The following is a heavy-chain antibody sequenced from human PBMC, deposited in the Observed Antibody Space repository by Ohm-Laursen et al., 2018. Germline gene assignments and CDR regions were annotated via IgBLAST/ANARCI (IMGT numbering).Heavy chain of an antibody. CDR3: ARDSFRVGWGLQSGAFDI. Sequence: ASVKVSCKASGYTFTGYYIHWVRQAPGQGLEWMGWINPNSGGTNYAQKFQGRVTMTRDTSINTAYMDLSSLRSDDTAVYYCARDSFRVGWGLQSGAFDIWGQGTMVTVSS. D-gene: IGHD1-26*01. V-gene: IGHV1-2*02. J-gene: IGHJ3*02. CDR2: INPNSGGT. CDR1: GYTFTGYY.